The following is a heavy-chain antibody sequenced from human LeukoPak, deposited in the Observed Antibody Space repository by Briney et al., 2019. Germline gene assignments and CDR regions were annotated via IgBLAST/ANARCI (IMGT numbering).Heavy chain of an antibody. CDR2: IKEDASEK. Sequence: PWGSLRLSCTASGFTFSLYWMTWVRQAPEKGLEWVANIKEDASEKDYVDSVKGRFTISRDDGKNSLYLQMNSLRGEDTAVYYCARLNWNYADCWGQGTLVTVSS. J-gene: IGHJ4*02. CDR3: ARLNWNYADC. V-gene: IGHV3-7*01. CDR1: GFTFSLYW. D-gene: IGHD3-3*01.